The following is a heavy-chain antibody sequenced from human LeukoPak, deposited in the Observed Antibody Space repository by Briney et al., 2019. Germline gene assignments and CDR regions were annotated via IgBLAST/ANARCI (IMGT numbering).Heavy chain of an antibody. CDR1: GFTFSSYW. Sequence: QPGGSLRLSCAASGFTFSSYWMHWVRQAPGKGLVWVSRINSDGSSTSYADSVKGRFTISRDNAKNTLYLQMNSLRAEDTAVYYFARENYDILTGYLDYWGQGTLVTVSS. D-gene: IGHD3-9*01. V-gene: IGHV3-74*01. CDR2: INSDGSST. J-gene: IGHJ4*02. CDR3: ARENYDILTGYLDY.